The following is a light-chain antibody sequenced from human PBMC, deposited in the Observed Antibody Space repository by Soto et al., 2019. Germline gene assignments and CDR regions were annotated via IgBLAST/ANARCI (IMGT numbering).Light chain of an antibody. Sequence: EIMLTQSPGTLSLSPGERATLSCRASQSVSSSYLAWYQQKPGQAPRLLIYGASSRATGIPDRFSGSGSGTDFTLTISRLEPEDFAVYYCQQYGSSSPWTFGQGTKVDIK. J-gene: IGKJ1*01. CDR2: GAS. CDR3: QQYGSSSPWT. CDR1: QSVSSSY. V-gene: IGKV3-20*01.